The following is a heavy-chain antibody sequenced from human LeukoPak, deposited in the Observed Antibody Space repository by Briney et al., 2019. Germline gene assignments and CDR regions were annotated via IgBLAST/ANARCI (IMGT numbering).Heavy chain of an antibody. CDR3: ARDDNFQFDS. V-gene: IGHV1-2*02. D-gene: IGHD1-1*01. Sequence: WASVKVSCKASGYTFTSYDINWVRQATGQGLEWMGWINPNTGGTNYAPKFQGRVTMTRDTSISTAYMVLSSLTFDDTAVYYCARDDNFQFDSWGQGTLVTVSS. CDR1: GYTFTSYD. J-gene: IGHJ4*02. CDR2: INPNTGGT.